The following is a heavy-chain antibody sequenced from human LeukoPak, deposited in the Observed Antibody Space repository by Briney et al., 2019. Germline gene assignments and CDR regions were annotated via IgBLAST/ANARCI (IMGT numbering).Heavy chain of an antibody. CDR1: GFTFSSYA. V-gene: IGHV3-23*01. Sequence: GGSLRLSCAASGFTFSSYAMSWVRQAPGKGLEWVSAISGSGGSTYYADSVKGRFTISRDNSKNTLYLQMNRLRAEDTAVYYCAKEWESGYYPYYFDYWGQGTLVTVSS. D-gene: IGHD3-3*01. J-gene: IGHJ4*02. CDR3: AKEWESGYYPYYFDY. CDR2: ISGSGGST.